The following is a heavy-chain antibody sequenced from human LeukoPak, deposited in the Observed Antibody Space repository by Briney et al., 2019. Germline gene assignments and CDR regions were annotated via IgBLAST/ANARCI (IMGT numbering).Heavy chain of an antibody. Sequence: SQTLSLTCTVSGGSISSYYWSWIRQPPGKGLEWVGYIYYSGSTNYNPSLKSRVTISVDTSKNQFSLKLSSVTAADTAVYYCARASWFDPWGQGTLVTVSS. CDR2: IYYSGST. J-gene: IGHJ5*02. CDR3: ARASWFDP. V-gene: IGHV4-59*01. CDR1: GGSISSYY.